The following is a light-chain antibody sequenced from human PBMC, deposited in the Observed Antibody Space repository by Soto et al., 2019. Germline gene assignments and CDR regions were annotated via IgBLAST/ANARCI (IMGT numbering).Light chain of an antibody. CDR1: RSDVAGSDY. V-gene: IGLV2-8*01. J-gene: IGLJ2*01. Sequence: QSVLTQPPSASGSPGQSVTISCTGTRSDVAGSDYVSWYQQHPGKAPKLIIYEVTKRPAGVPDRFSGSKSGNTASLTVSGLQADDESYYYCSSFARGDNPHVLFGGGTKLTVL. CDR3: SSFARGDNPHVL. CDR2: EVT.